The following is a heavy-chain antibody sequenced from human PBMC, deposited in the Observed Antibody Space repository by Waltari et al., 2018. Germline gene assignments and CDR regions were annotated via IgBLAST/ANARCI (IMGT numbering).Heavy chain of an antibody. V-gene: IGHV4-38-2*01. CDR1: GYSISSGYY. CDR3: AKPWGTGIDGFHI. Sequence: QVQLQESGPGLVTPSETLSLTCAVSGYSISSGYYWGWIRQPPGKGLEWIGSIYHSGSPYYNPSLQSRVTISVDTSKNQFSLKLSSVTAADTAVYYCAKPWGTGIDGFHIWGQGTMVTVSS. CDR2: IYHSGSP. J-gene: IGHJ3*02. D-gene: IGHD7-27*01.